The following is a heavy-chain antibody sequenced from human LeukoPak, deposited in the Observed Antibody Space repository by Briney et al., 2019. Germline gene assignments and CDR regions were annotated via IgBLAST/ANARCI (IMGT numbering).Heavy chain of an antibody. Sequence: SETLSLTCTVSGGSISSSSYYWGWIRQPPGKGLEWIGSIYYSGSTYYNPSLKSRVTISVDTSKNQFSPKLSSVTAADTAVYYCARQRVDFWSGYYPHFDYWGQGTLDTVSS. CDR3: ARQRVDFWSGYYPHFDY. V-gene: IGHV4-39*01. CDR2: IYYSGST. CDR1: GGSISSSSYY. D-gene: IGHD3-3*01. J-gene: IGHJ4*02.